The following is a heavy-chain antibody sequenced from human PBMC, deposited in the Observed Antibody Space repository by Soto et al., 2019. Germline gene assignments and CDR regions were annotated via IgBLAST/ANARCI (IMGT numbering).Heavy chain of an antibody. CDR3: ATRVSEWLVLHYYYYMDV. CDR2: FDPEDGET. Sequence: ASVKVSCQVSGYTLTELSMHWVRQAPGKGLEWMGGFDPEDGETIYAQKFQGRVTMTEDTSTDTAYMELSSLRSEDTAVYYCATRVSEWLVLHYYYYMDVWGKGTTVTVSS. D-gene: IGHD6-19*01. J-gene: IGHJ6*03. V-gene: IGHV1-24*01. CDR1: GYTLTELS.